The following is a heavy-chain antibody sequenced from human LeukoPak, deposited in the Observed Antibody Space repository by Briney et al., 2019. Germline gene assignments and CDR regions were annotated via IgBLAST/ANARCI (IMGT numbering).Heavy chain of an antibody. V-gene: IGHV4-4*07. CDR2: IYTSGST. Sequence: SETLSLTCTVSGGSISSYYWSWIRQPAGKGLEWIGRIYTSGSTNYNPSLKSRVTMSVDTSKKQFSLKLSSVTAADTAVYYCAREPPPRYCSSTSCPHNWFDPWGQGTLVTVSS. J-gene: IGHJ5*02. CDR1: GGSISSYY. CDR3: AREPPPRYCSSTSCPHNWFDP. D-gene: IGHD2-2*01.